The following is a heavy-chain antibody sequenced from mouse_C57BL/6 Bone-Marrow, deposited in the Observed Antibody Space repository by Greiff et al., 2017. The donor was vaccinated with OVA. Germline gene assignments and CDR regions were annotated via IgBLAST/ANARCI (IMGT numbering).Heavy chain of an antibody. D-gene: IGHD1-1*01. V-gene: IGHV1-64*01. CDR2: IHPNSGST. Sequence: QVQLQQPGAELVKPGASVKLSCKASGFTFTSYWMHWVKQRPGQGLEWIGMIHPNSGSTNYNEKFKSKATLTVDKSSSTAYMQLSSLTSEDSAVDYSARSPYSYGSSYDYWGQGTTLTVSS. CDR3: ARSPYSYGSSYDY. CDR1: GFTFTSYW. J-gene: IGHJ2*01.